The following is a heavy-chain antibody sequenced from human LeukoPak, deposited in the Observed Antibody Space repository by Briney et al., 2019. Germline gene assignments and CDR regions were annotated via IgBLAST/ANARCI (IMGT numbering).Heavy chain of an antibody. D-gene: IGHD5-12*01. Sequence: GGSLRLSCAASGFTFSSYGMHWVRQAPGKGLEWVAVISYDGSNKYYADSVKGRFTISRDNSKNTLYLQMNSLRAEDTAVYYCARDQSGANYSGYDFTLAYYFDYWGQGTLVTVSS. CDR2: ISYDGSNK. V-gene: IGHV3-30*19. CDR3: ARDQSGANYSGYDFTLAYYFDY. CDR1: GFTFSSYG. J-gene: IGHJ4*02.